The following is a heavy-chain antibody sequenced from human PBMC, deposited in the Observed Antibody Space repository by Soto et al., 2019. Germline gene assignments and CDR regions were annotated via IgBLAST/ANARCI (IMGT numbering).Heavy chain of an antibody. CDR1: GYTFTSYG. D-gene: IGHD6-13*01. V-gene: IGHV1-18*01. Sequence: ASVKVSCKASGYTFTSYGISWVRQAPGQGLEWMGWISAYNGNTNYAQKLQGRVTMTTDTSTSTAYMELRSLRSDDTAVYYCARPGHRIAAVGVILYYYYGMDVWGQGTTVTVSS. CDR2: ISAYNGNT. CDR3: ARPGHRIAAVGVILYYYYGMDV. J-gene: IGHJ6*02.